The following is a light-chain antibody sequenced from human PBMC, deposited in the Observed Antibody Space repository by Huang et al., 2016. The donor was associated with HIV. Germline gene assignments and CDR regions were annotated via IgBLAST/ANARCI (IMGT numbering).Light chain of an antibody. J-gene: IGKJ1*01. CDR2: GAS. V-gene: IGKV1-39*01. CDR3: QQSYNTPT. CDR1: QRINSY. Sequence: DFQMTKPPSSFSALVGDRATITCRASQRINSYLNWYQQKPGKAPNLLIYGASSLQSGVPSRFSGSGSGTDFTLTISSLQPEDFATYYCQQSYNTPTFGHGTKVEI.